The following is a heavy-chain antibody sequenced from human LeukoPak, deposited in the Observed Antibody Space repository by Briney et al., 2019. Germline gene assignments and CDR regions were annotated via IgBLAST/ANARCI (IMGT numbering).Heavy chain of an antibody. CDR2: ISTNHGHT. D-gene: IGHD3-22*01. V-gene: IGHV1-18*01. J-gene: IGHJ4*02. Sequence: ASVKVSCKASGYTFTTYSITWVRQAPGQGLEWMGWISTNHGHTNYAQKFQGRVTMTTDTSTSTAYMELRSLRSDDTAVYYCARFHYDISDDQNSDYWGQGTLVTVSS. CDR1: GYTFTTYS. CDR3: ARFHYDISDDQNSDY.